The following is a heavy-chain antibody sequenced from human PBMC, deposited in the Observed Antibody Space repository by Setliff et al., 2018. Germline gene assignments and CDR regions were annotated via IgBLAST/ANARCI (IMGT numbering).Heavy chain of an antibody. D-gene: IGHD6-13*01. J-gene: IGHJ5*01. CDR3: AKALGGISAAGNNWLDS. Sequence: RASVKVSCKASGGTFRTDGFNWVRQAPGQGLEWMGRIIPVFGTTKYAQKFQDRITMTADESATTAYMELTSLRSEDTAVYYCAKALGGISAAGNNWLDSWGQGTLVTVSS. V-gene: IGHV1-69*13. CDR2: IIPVFGTT. CDR1: GGTFRTDG.